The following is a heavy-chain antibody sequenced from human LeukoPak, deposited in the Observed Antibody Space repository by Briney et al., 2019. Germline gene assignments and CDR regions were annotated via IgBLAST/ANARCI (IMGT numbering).Heavy chain of an antibody. V-gene: IGHV1-69*04. Sequence: SVKVSCKASGGTFNNYPISWVRQAPGQGLEWMGRIIPILGIANYAQKFQGGVTITADKSTSTAYMELSSLRSEDTAVYYCARETDPSYGDYGPYYYYGMDVWGQGTTVTVSS. CDR2: IIPILGIA. D-gene: IGHD4-17*01. CDR1: GGTFNNYP. J-gene: IGHJ6*02. CDR3: ARETDPSYGDYGPYYYYGMDV.